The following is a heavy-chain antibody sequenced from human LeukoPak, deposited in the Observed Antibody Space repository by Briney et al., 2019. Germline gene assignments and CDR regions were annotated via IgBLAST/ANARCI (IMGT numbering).Heavy chain of an antibody. J-gene: IGHJ4*02. CDR3: ARVSAWLAFDY. Sequence: ASVKVSCKASGYTFTSYDINWVRQATGQGLEWMGWMNPNSGNTGYAQKFQGRVTMTRSTSISTAYMELSSLRSDDTAVYYCARVSAWLAFDYWGQGTLVTASS. V-gene: IGHV1-8*02. CDR1: GYTFTSYD. CDR2: MNPNSGNT. D-gene: IGHD6-19*01.